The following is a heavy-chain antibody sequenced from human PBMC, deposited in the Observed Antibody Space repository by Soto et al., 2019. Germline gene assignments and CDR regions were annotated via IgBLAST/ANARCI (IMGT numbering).Heavy chain of an antibody. CDR3: TGRPLSWFDP. CDR1: GGSIRGTSRY. V-gene: IGHV4-39*02. CDR2: IYYSGST. Sequence: PSETLSLTCTVSGGSIRGTSRYWGWIRQPPGKGLEWIGSIYYSGSTFYNPSLKSRVTMSVDTSRNHFSLNLISVTAADTAVYYCTGRPLSWFDPWGQGTLVTVS. J-gene: IGHJ5*02.